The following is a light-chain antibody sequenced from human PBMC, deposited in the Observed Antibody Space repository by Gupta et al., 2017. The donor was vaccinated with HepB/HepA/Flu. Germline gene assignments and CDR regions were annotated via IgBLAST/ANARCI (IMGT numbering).Light chain of an antibody. CDR1: QSVLYSSMNKNY. CDR2: WAS. V-gene: IGKV4-1*01. CDR3: QQEVSIPWT. Sequence: IVINQSPESLAVTLGESSTINCKSSQSVLYSSMNKNYLTWYQQKPGQPPKLLIYWASNRESGVPDRFSGRGSGTDFTLTISSRQAEDVTVYYCQQEVSIPWTFGQGTKVEIK. J-gene: IGKJ1*01.